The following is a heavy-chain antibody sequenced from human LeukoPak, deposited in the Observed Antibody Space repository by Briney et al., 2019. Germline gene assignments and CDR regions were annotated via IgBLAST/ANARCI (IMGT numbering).Heavy chain of an antibody. J-gene: IGHJ4*02. CDR3: ASLSTVTQGYFDS. Sequence: PSETLFLTCTVSGDSISGYYWSWIRRPPGKGLEWIGHIYYTGSTNYNPSLKSRLTISVDVSKNQFSLKLSSVTATDTAVYYCASLSTVTQGYFDSWGQGTLVTVSS. CDR2: IYYTGST. V-gene: IGHV4-59*08. D-gene: IGHD4-17*01. CDR1: GDSISGYY.